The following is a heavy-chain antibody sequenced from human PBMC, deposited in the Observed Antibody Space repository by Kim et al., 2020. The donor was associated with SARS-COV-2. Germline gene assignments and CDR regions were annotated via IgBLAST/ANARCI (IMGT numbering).Heavy chain of an antibody. CDR2: IKSKTDGGTT. V-gene: IGHV3-15*01. D-gene: IGHD6-19*01. Sequence: GGSLRLSCAASGFTFSNAWMSWVRQAPGKGLEWVGRIKSKTDGGTTDYAAPVKGRFTISRDDSKNTLYLQMNSLKTEDTAVYYCKLSQRNSSGWYDFDYWGQGTLVTVSS. CDR1: GFTFSNAW. CDR3: KLSQRNSSGWYDFDY. J-gene: IGHJ4*02.